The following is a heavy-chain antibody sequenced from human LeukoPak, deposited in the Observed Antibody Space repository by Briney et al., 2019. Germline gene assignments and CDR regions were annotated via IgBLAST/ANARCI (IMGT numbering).Heavy chain of an antibody. J-gene: IGHJ4*02. Sequence: GGSLRLSCAASGFTVSTNYMSWVRQAPGKGLEWVSLIYGGGSTYYADSVKGRFTISRDNSKNTLYFQMNSLRAEDTAVNYCTIAVSSNHPPDSWGQGTLVTVSS. CDR2: IYGGGST. CDR3: TIAVSSNHPPDS. CDR1: GFTVSTNY. V-gene: IGHV3-53*01. D-gene: IGHD2-2*01.